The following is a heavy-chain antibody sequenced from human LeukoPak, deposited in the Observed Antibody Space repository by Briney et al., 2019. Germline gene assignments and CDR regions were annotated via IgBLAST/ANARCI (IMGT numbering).Heavy chain of an antibody. J-gene: IGHJ4*02. CDR2: IKQDGSEK. CDR1: GFTFSGYW. CDR3: ARGRGSSWTNYLDY. D-gene: IGHD6-13*01. Sequence: GGSLRLSCAASGFTFSGYWMSWVRQAPGKGLEWVANIKQDGSEKYYVDSVKGRFTISRDNAKNSLYLQMSTLRAEDTAVYYCARGRGSSWTNYLDYWGQGTLVTVSS. V-gene: IGHV3-7*04.